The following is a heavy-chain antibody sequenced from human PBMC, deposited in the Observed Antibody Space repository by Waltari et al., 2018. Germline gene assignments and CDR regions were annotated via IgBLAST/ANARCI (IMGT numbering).Heavy chain of an antibody. J-gene: IGHJ6*02. D-gene: IGHD3-22*01. CDR3: AGGDGGYYYHKLDV. V-gene: IGHV1-69*02. Sequence: QVHLVQSGAEVKKPGSSVKVSCKPSGDTFSSDTVNWVRQAPGKGLEWMGSIMPDSKYTDYSRGLQGRFTITADKSTSAVYMELTSLTSEDTAVYYCAGGDGGYYYHKLDVWGQGTTVTVSS. CDR2: IMPDSKYT. CDR1: GDTFSSDT.